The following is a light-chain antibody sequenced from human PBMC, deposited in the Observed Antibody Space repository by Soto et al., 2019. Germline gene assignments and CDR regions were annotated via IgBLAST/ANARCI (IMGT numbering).Light chain of an antibody. CDR1: ESIDSW. V-gene: IGKV1-5*03. Sequence: DIQMTQSPSTLSASVGDRVTITCRASESIDSWLAWHQQKPGRAPKLLISKASSLESGVPSRFSGSGFGTEFTLTISSLQPDDFGTYYCQQYKSYRSFGQGTKVQI. CDR2: KAS. J-gene: IGKJ1*01. CDR3: QQYKSYRS.